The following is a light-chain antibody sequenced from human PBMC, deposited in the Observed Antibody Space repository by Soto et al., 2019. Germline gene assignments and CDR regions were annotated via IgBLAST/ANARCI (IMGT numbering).Light chain of an antibody. CDR2: SNN. CDR1: SSNIGAGYD. V-gene: IGLV1-40*01. J-gene: IGLJ2*01. CDR3: QSYDGGLSVSMV. Sequence: QSVLTQPPSVSGAPGQRVTISCTGSSSNIGAGYDVHWYQQLPRTAPKLLIYSNNNRPSGVPDRFSGSKSGTSASLAITGLQPEDEADYYCQSYDGGLSVSMVFGGGTKLTVL.